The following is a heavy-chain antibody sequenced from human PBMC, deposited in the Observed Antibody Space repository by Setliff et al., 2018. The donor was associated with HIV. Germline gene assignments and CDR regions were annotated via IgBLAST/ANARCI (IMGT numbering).Heavy chain of an antibody. J-gene: IGHJ3*02. Sequence: SETLSLICTVSGGSISSRYWSWIRQPPGKALEWIGYIYSSGSTNYNPSLKSRVTISLDTSKNQFSRKLSSVTAADTAVYYCARGGKYVWGSYRYTADDAFDIWGQGTMVTVSS. CDR3: ARGGKYVWGSYRYTADDAFDI. V-gene: IGHV4-59*11. CDR1: GGSISSRY. D-gene: IGHD3-16*02. CDR2: IYSSGST.